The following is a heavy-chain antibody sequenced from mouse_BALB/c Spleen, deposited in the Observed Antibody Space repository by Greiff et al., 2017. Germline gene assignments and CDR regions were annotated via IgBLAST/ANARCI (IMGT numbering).Heavy chain of an antibody. Sequence: VKLMESGPELVKPGASVKMSCKASGYTFTDYVISWVKQRTGQGLEWIGEIYPGSGSTYYNEKFKGKATLTADKSSNTAYMQLSSLTSEDSAVYFCARDFAYWGQGTLVTVSA. J-gene: IGHJ3*01. CDR1: GYTFTDYV. CDR3: ARDFAY. CDR2: IYPGSGST. V-gene: IGHV1-77*01.